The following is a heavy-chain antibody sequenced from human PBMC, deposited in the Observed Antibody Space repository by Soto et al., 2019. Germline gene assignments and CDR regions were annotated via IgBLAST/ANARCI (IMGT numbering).Heavy chain of an antibody. J-gene: IGHJ4*02. CDR3: ARGLSSPSAAGV. Sequence: QLQLQESGPGLVKPSETLSLTCAVSGGSVSSGGNYWGWIRQSPGKGLEWIGSVHDTGTTHYNPSLPSRVTISVDTSKNQFSLNVNSVTAADPAVYYCARGLSSPSAAGVWGQGTLVTVSS. CDR2: VHDTGTT. V-gene: IGHV4-39*01. CDR1: GGSVSSGGNY. D-gene: IGHD6-6*01.